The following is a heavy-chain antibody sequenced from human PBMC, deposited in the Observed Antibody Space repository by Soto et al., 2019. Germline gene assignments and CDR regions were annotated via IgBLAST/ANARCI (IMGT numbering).Heavy chain of an antibody. D-gene: IGHD3-3*01. CDR3: AIARVADSSLHK. CDR1: GFPFSNKT. Sequence: PXGALRLSCVGSGFPFSNKTMHGVRQAPGKGLEWVAFISFDSSEIHYADSVKGRFTISRDNPRNTLFLHVNSPRADDTAVYYCAIARVADSSLHKWGQGTLVNVSP. CDR2: ISFDSSEI. V-gene: IGHV3-30*01. J-gene: IGHJ4*02.